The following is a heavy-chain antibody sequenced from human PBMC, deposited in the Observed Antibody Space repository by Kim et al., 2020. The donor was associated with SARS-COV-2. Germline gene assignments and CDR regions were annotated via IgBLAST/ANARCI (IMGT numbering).Heavy chain of an antibody. CDR1: GFTFSSYG. CDR3: ARDMFKYYDFWSGYYYGMEV. D-gene: IGHD3-3*01. V-gene: IGHV3-33*01. CDR2: IWYDGSNK. Sequence: GGSLRLSCAASGFTFSSYGMHWVRQAPGKGLEWVAVIWYDGSNKYYADSVKGRLTISRDNSKNTLYLQMNSLRAEDTAVYYCARDMFKYYDFWSGYYYGMEVWGQGTTVTVSS. J-gene: IGHJ6*02.